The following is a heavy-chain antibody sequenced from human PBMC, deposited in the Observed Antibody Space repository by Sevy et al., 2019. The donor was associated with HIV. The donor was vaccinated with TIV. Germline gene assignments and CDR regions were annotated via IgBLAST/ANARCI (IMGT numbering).Heavy chain of an antibody. J-gene: IGHJ4*02. CDR1: GFTFSSYG. CDR3: AKAQTAMVTYFDY. Sequence: GGSLRLSCAASGFTFSSYGMHWVRQAPGKGLEWVAVISNDGSNKYYADSVKGRFTISRDNSKNTLYLQMNSLRAEDTAVYYCAKAQTAMVTYFDYWGQGTLVTVSS. V-gene: IGHV3-30*18. D-gene: IGHD5-18*01. CDR2: ISNDGSNK.